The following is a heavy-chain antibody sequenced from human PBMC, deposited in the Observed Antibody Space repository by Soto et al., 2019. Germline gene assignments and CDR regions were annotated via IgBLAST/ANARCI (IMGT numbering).Heavy chain of an antibody. CDR1: SDSISRSHW. V-gene: IGHV4-4*02. CDR3: ARGSFVTHYYYYRMDV. CDR2: IYYSGSV. D-gene: IGHD2-21*02. J-gene: IGHJ6*04. Sequence: PSETLSLTCAVSSDSISRSHWLTWVRQSPGKGLEWLGDIYYSGSVYYNPSLRSRISISMDKSNNQFSLNLSSVTAADTAVYYSARGSFVTHYYYYRMDVWGKGTPVTVSS.